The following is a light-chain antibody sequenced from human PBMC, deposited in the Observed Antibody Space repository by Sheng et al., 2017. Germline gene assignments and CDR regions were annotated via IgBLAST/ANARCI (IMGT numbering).Light chain of an antibody. CDR2: KAS. J-gene: IGKJ1*01. Sequence: IQMTQSPSSVSASVGDRVTITCRASQGISSWLAWYQQKPGKAPTLLIYKASTLQSGVPSRFSGSGSGTEFTLTISSLQPDDFATYYCQQYDSDPWTFGQGTKVEIK. V-gene: IGKV1D-16*01. CDR3: QQYDSDPWT. CDR1: QGISSW.